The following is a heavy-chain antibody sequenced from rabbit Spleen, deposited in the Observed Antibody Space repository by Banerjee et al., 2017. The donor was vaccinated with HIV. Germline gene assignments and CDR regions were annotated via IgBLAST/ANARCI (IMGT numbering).Heavy chain of an antibody. D-gene: IGHD6-1*01. J-gene: IGHJ6*01. CDR2: IVGSSSGFT. Sequence: QSLEESGGGLVKPGASLTLTCKASGFDLSSSYYMCWVRQAPGKGLEWISCIVGSSSGFTYSATWAKGRFTCSKTSSTTVTLQMTSLTVADTATYFCARDTASSFSSYGMDLWGQGTLVTVS. CDR3: ARDTASSFSSYGMDL. CDR1: GFDLSSSYY. V-gene: IGHV1S40*01.